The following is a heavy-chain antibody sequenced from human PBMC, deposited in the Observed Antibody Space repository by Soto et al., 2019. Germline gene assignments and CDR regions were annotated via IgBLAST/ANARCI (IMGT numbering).Heavy chain of an antibody. D-gene: IGHD1-7*01. CDR2: IYYCGST. Sequence: QVQLQESGPGLVKPSQTLSLTCTVSGGSISSGGYYWSWIRQHPGKGLEWIGYIYYCGSTYYNPSLKSRVTISVDTSKNQFSLKLSSVTAADTAVYYCARNLELRSDYYYYGMDVWGQGTTVTVSS. CDR3: ARNLELRSDYYYYGMDV. CDR1: GGSISSGGYY. J-gene: IGHJ6*02. V-gene: IGHV4-31*03.